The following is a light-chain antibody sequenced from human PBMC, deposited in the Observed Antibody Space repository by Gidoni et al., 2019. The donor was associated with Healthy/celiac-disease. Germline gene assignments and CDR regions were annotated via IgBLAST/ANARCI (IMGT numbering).Light chain of an antibody. CDR1: QSVSSY. CDR2: DAS. V-gene: IGKV3-11*01. Sequence: EIVLTQSPATLSLSPGDRATLSCRASQSVSSYLAWYQQKPGQAPRLLIYDASNRATGIPARFSGSGSGTDFTLTISSLEPEDFAVYYCQQRSNWPPLTFGGGTKVXIK. J-gene: IGKJ4*01. CDR3: QQRSNWPPLT.